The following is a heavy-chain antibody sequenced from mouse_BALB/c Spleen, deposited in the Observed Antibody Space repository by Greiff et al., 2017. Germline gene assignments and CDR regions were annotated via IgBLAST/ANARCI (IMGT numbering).Heavy chain of an antibody. J-gene: IGHJ4*01. Sequence: EVQVVESGGGLVKPGGSLKLSCAASGFTFSSYAMSWVRQTPEKRLEWVASISSGGSTYYPDSVKGRFTISRDNARNILYLQMSSLRSEDTAMYYCARGYGSSLYYYAMDYWGQGTSVTVSS. V-gene: IGHV5-6-5*01. CDR3: ARGYGSSLYYYAMDY. CDR2: ISSGGST. CDR1: GFTFSSYA. D-gene: IGHD1-1*01.